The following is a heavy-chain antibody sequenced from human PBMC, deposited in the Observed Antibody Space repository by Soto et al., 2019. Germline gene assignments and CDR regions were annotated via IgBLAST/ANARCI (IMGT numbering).Heavy chain of an antibody. CDR3: AKSGYYGSGSLDY. CDR2: ISWNSGSI. CDR1: GFTFDDYA. J-gene: IGHJ4*02. V-gene: IGHV3-9*01. D-gene: IGHD3-10*01. Sequence: GGSLRLSCATSGFTFDDYAMHWVRQAPGKGLEWVSGISWNSGSIGYADSVKGRFTIPRDNAKNSLYLQMNSLRAEDTALYYCAKSGYYGSGSLDYWGQGTLVTVSS.